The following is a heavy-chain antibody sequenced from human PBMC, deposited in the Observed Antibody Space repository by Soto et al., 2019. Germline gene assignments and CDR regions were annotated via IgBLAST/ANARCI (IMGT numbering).Heavy chain of an antibody. J-gene: IGHJ3*02. CDR2: IYYSGST. V-gene: IGHV4-59*08. Sequence: QVQLQESGPGLVKPSETLSLTCTVSGGSISSYYWSWIRQPPGKGLEWIGYIYYSGSTNYNPSLKSRVTISVDTSKNQFSLKLSSVTAADTAVYYCARLDAAADDAFDIWGQGTMVTVSS. CDR1: GGSISSYY. D-gene: IGHD6-13*01. CDR3: ARLDAAADDAFDI.